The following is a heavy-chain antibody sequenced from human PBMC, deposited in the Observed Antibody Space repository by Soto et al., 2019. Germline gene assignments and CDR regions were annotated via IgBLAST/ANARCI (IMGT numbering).Heavy chain of an antibody. CDR2: IYSGGST. V-gene: IGHV3-53*04. D-gene: IGHD4-4*01. J-gene: IGHJ4*02. CDR1: GFTVSSNY. CDR3: ARGWDYSNYKGVRTFDY. Sequence: EVQLVESGGGLVQPGGSLRLSCAASGFTVSSNYMSWVRQAPGKGLEWVSVIYSGGSTYYADSVKGRFTISRHNSKNTLYRQMNSLRADDTAVYYCARGWDYSNYKGVRTFDYWGQVTLVTVSS.